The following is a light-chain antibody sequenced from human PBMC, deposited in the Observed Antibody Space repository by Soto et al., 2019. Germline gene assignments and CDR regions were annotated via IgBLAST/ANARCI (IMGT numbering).Light chain of an antibody. Sequence: IVMTQSPATLSVSPGERATLSCRASQSVSSDLAWYHQKPGQAPRLLIYGASTRATGIPARFSGSGSGTEFTLTINSMQSEDFAAYYCQQYNNWPRTFGQGTKVDIK. CDR1: QSVSSD. V-gene: IGKV3-15*01. J-gene: IGKJ1*01. CDR3: QQYNNWPRT. CDR2: GAS.